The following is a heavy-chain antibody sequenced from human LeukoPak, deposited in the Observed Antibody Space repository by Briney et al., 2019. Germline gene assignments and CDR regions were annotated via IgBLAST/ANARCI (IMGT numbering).Heavy chain of an antibody. CDR2: ISSSSSTI. CDR3: ASPYYYDSSGYHYYFDY. D-gene: IGHD3-22*01. Sequence: GGSLRLSCAASGFTFSSYSMNWVRQAPGKGLDWVSYISSSSSTIYYADSVKGRFTISRDNAKNSLYLQMNSLRAEDTAVYYCASPYYYDSSGYHYYFDYWGQGTLVTVSS. J-gene: IGHJ4*02. V-gene: IGHV3-48*01. CDR1: GFTFSSYS.